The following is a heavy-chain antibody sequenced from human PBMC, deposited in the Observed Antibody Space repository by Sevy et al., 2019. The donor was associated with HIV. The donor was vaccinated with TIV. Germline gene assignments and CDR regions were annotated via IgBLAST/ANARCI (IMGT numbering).Heavy chain of an antibody. V-gene: IGHV3-53*01. CDR2: IYSGGST. Sequence: GGSLRLSCAASGFTVSSNYMSWVRQAPGKGLEWVSVIYSGGSTYYADSVKGRFTISRDNSKNTLYLQMNSLRAEGTAVYYCARVSAGYGSGLNYYYGMDVWGQGTTVTVSS. D-gene: IGHD3-10*01. CDR1: GFTVSSNY. J-gene: IGHJ6*02. CDR3: ARVSAGYGSGLNYYYGMDV.